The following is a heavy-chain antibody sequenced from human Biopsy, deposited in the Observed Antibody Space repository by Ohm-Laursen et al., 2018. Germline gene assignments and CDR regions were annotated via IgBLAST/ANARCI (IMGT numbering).Heavy chain of an antibody. CDR1: GGSFTGHY. CDR2: ISYTGYT. Sequence: SETLSLTCTVSGGSFTGHYWSWIRQPPGKGLEWIGHISYTGYTSYNASFKSRVTISVDTSRNHFSLRLSSLTAADTAVYYCARGSNEYGGLYFPHWGQGTLVTVSS. J-gene: IGHJ1*01. CDR3: ARGSNEYGGLYFPH. V-gene: IGHV4-59*11. D-gene: IGHD4-23*01.